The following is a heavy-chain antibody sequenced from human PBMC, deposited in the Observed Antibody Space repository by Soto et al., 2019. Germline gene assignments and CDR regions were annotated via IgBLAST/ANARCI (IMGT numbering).Heavy chain of an antibody. CDR2: IYYSGGT. CDR3: ASQRWFNGMDV. CDR1: GGSISSGGYY. J-gene: IGHJ6*02. Sequence: SETLSLTYIVSGGSISSGGYYWSWIRQHPGKGLEWIGYIYYSGGTYYNPSLKSRVTISVDTSKNQFSLKLSSVTAADTAVYYCASQRWFNGMDVWGQGTTVTVSS. V-gene: IGHV4-31*03. D-gene: IGHD5-18*01.